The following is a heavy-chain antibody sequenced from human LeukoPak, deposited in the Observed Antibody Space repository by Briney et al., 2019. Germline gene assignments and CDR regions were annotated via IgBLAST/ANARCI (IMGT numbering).Heavy chain of an antibody. D-gene: IGHD2-15*01. J-gene: IGHJ4*02. CDR2: ISSGSGYI. V-gene: IGHV3-21*01. CDR3: ARDVSRISDY. CDR1: GFTFSSYS. Sequence: GGSLRLSCAASGFTFSSYSMNWVRQAPGKGLEWVSAISSGSGYIYYADSVKGRFTISRDNAKNSLYLQMNSLRAEDTAVYYCARDVSRISDYWGQGTLVTVSS.